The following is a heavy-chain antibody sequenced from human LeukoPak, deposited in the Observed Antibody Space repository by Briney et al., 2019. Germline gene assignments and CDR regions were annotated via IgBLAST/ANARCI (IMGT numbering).Heavy chain of an antibody. V-gene: IGHV3-48*03. CDR1: GFTFSSYE. D-gene: IGHD2-2*02. CDR2: ISSSGSTI. Sequence: PGGSLRLPCAASGFTFSSYEMNWVRQAPGKGLEWVSYISSSGSTIYYADSVKGRFTISRDNAKNSLYLQMNSLRAEDTAVYYCAREHTRGDAFDIWGQGTMVTVSS. J-gene: IGHJ3*02. CDR3: AREHTRGDAFDI.